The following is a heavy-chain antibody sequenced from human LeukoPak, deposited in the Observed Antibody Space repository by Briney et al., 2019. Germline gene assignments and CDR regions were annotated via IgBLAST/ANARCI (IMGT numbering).Heavy chain of an antibody. J-gene: IGHJ4*02. CDR3: ARIIAAAGTN. V-gene: IGHV3-48*04. CDR1: GFTFSSYS. CDR2: ISSSSSTI. Sequence: GSLRLSCAASGFTFSSYSMNWVRQAPGKGLEWVSYISSSSSTIYYADSVKGRFTISRDNAKNSLYLQMNSLRAEDTAVYYCARIIAAAGTNWGQGTLVTVSS. D-gene: IGHD6-13*01.